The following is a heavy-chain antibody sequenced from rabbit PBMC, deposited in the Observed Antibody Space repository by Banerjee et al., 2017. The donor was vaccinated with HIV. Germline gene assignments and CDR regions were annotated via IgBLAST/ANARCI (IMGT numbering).Heavy chain of an antibody. J-gene: IGHJ4*01. D-gene: IGHD6-1*01. Sequence: QSLEESGGDLVKPGASLTLTCTASGFDFSSSYSMCWVRQAPGKGLEWIACIDTGSGGNTYYATWAKGRFTISKTSSTVDLKMTSLTAADTATYFCATSAGVGGNAYANLWGPGTLVTVS. CDR3: ATSAGVGGNAYANL. V-gene: IGHV1S40*01. CDR2: IDTGSGGNT. CDR1: GFDFSSSYS.